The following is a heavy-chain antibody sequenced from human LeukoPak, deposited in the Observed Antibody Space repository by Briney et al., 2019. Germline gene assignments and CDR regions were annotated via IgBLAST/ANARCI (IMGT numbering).Heavy chain of an antibody. CDR1: GYTFTGSY. V-gene: IGHV1-2*02. Sequence: ASVKVSCKASGYTFTGSYMHCVRQAPGQGLEWMGWINPNSGGTNYARKFQGRVAMTRDTSISTAYMELSRLRSDDTAVYYCARWSDGRAFDIWGQGTMVTVSS. CDR2: INPNSGGT. CDR3: ARWSDGRAFDI. J-gene: IGHJ3*02. D-gene: IGHD1-26*01.